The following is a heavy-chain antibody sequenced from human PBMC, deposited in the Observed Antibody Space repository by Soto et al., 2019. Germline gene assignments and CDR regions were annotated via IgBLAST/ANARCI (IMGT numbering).Heavy chain of an antibody. D-gene: IGHD1-26*01. CDR2: ISGSGGST. V-gene: IGHV3-23*01. CDR3: ARRGSGSYYDY. J-gene: IGHJ4*02. CDR1: GFTFSSYA. Sequence: EVQLLESGGGLVQPGGSLRLSCAASGFTFSSYAMRWVRQAPVKGLEWVSAISGSGGSTYYADSVKGRFTISRDNSKNTLYRQMNSLSAEDTAVYYCARRGSGSYYDYWGQGTLVTVSS.